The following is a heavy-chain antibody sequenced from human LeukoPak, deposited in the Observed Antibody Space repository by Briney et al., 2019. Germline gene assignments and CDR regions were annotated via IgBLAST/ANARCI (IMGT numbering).Heavy chain of an antibody. Sequence: QPGGSLRLSCEASGFIFSSHAMNWVRQAPGKGLEWVSGISASGANRYYADSVKGRFTISRDNSRDTLSVQINSLRAEDTAVYYCAKLQSVVIPAAMLGFDYWGQGILVTVSS. CDR2: ISASGANR. D-gene: IGHD2-2*01. CDR3: AKLQSVVIPAAMLGFDY. J-gene: IGHJ4*02. CDR1: GFIFSSHA. V-gene: IGHV3-23*01.